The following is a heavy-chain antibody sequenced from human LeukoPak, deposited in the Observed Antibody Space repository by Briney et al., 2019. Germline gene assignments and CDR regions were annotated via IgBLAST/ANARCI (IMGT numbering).Heavy chain of an antibody. Sequence: GGSLRLSCAASGFTFSDYYMSWIRQAPGKGLEWVSYISSSGSTIYYADSVKGRFTISRDNAKNPLYLQMNSLRAEDTAVYYCARDKGLVVRGELLFDYWGQGTLVTVSS. CDR1: GFTFSDYY. CDR3: ARDKGLVVRGELLFDY. D-gene: IGHD3-10*01. V-gene: IGHV3-11*04. J-gene: IGHJ4*02. CDR2: ISSSGSTI.